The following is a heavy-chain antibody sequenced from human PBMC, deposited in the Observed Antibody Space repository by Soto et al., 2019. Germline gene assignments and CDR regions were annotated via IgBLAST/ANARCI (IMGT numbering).Heavy chain of an antibody. CDR3: AKTRCPGGTCYSPDAFDX. CDR1: GFIFSDHY. D-gene: IGHD2-15*01. CDR2: TYIGGKT. V-gene: IGHV3-53*01. J-gene: IGHJ3*02. Sequence: GGALRLSCGVSGFIFSDHYMTWVRQAPGKGVELVSVTYIGGKTYYAYSLKGRFTVSRDISKNSLYLQMNTLRAEDTAVYYCAKTRCPGGTCYSPDAFDXWGLGAMVTVS.